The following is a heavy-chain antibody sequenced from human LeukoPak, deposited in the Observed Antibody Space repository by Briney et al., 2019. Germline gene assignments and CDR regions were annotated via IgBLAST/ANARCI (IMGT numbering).Heavy chain of an antibody. CDR3: ASGGYSYGFDY. CDR1: GSSISSGGYS. V-gene: IGHV4-30-2*01. Sequence: PSQTLSLTCAVSGSSISSGGYSWNWIRQPPGKGLEWIGYIYHSGSTYYNPSLKSRVTISVDRSKSQFSLKLSSVTAADTAVYYCASGGYSYGFDYWGQGTLVTVSS. J-gene: IGHJ4*02. CDR2: IYHSGST. D-gene: IGHD5-18*01.